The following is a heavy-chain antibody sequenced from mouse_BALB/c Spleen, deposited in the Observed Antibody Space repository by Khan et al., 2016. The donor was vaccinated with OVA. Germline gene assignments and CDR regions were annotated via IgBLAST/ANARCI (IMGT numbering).Heavy chain of an antibody. CDR1: GDSITTGY. D-gene: IGHD2-14*01. J-gene: IGHJ3*01. CDR3: ARSTYRYAFVY. CDR2: IIYTGYT. Sequence: EVQLVESGPSLVKPSQTLSLTCSVTGDSITTGYWNWIRKFPGNKLEYMGYIIYTGYTYYNPSLKSRISITRHTSNNQYYLQLNSVTDEDTATYYCARSTYRYAFVYWGHGTLVTVSA. V-gene: IGHV3-8*02.